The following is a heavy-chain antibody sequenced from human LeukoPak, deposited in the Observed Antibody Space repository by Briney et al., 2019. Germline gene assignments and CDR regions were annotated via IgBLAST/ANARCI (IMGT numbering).Heavy chain of an antibody. CDR1: GFTFSGSA. V-gene: IGHV3-73*01. Sequence: GGSLRLSCAASGFTFSGSAMHWVRQASGKGLEWVGRIRSKANSYATEYAASVKGRFTISRDDSKSTAYLQMNSLNTEATAVYYCTRLSDDSRGYYFNYVFDYWGRGTLVTVSS. D-gene: IGHD3-22*01. J-gene: IGHJ4*02. CDR3: TRLSDDSRGYYFNYVFDY. CDR2: IRSKANSYAT.